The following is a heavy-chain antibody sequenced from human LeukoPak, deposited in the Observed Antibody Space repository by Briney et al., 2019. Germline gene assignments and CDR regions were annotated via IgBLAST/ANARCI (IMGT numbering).Heavy chain of an antibody. J-gene: IGHJ4*02. CDR2: ISSSAGSK. Sequence: GGSLRLSCAASGFTFSSYWMHWVRQAPGKGLEWVSSISSSAGSKYYADSVKGRFTISRDNSRNTLFLQMDGLRAEDTAMYYCAKARVARAYYSSRGYYNFNYWGQGTLVTVSS. V-gene: IGHV3-23*01. D-gene: IGHD2-2*01. CDR3: AKARVARAYYSSRGYYNFNY. CDR1: GFTFSSYW.